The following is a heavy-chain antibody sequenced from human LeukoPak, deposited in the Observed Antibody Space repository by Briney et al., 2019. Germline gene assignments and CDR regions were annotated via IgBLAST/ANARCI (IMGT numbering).Heavy chain of an antibody. CDR3: ATLGGPRDY. CDR1: GFTFSSYA. CDR2: ISSSSSYI. Sequence: GGSLRLSCAASGFTFSSYALSWVRQAPGKGLEWVSSISSSSSYIYYADSVKGRFTISRDNAKNSLYLQMNSLRAEDTAVYYCATLGGPRDYWGQGTLVTVSS. J-gene: IGHJ4*02. V-gene: IGHV3-21*01. D-gene: IGHD3-16*01.